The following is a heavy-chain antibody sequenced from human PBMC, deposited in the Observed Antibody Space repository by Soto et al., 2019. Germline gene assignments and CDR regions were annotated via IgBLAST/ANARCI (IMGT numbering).Heavy chain of an antibody. CDR1: GYAFSSYA. CDR3: VRDGGDCGYRLIYYYYFGLDV. Sequence: GASVKVSCKASGYAFSSYAIHWVRQAPGQSLEWMGWINIGSGNTAYSQNFQDRISITRDTSASTVYMDLSSLRSEDTAVYYCVRDGGDCGYRLIYYYYFGLDVWGQGTTVTVSS. J-gene: IGHJ6*02. CDR2: INIGSGNT. D-gene: IGHD2-21*02. V-gene: IGHV1-3*04.